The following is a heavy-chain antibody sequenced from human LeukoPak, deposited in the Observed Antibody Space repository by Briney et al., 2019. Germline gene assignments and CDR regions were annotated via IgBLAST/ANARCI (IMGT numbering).Heavy chain of an antibody. D-gene: IGHD2-2*01. J-gene: IGHJ5*02. Sequence: SETLSLTCTVSGGSISSNSYYWDWIRQPPGKGLEWIGTIYYSGSTSYNPSLKSRVTISVDTSKNQFSLKLSSVTAADTAVYYCARHRVVPAAAPSPWFDPWGQGTLVTVSS. CDR1: GGSISSNSYY. CDR2: IYYSGST. V-gene: IGHV4-39*07. CDR3: ARHRVVPAAAPSPWFDP.